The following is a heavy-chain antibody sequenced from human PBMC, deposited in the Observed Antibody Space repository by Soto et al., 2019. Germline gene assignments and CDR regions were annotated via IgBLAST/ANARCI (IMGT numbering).Heavy chain of an antibody. Sequence: QVQLQESGPGLVKPSETLSLTCTVSGGSISSYYWSWIRQPPGKGLEWIGYIYYSGSTNYNPSLKRRVTISVDTSKNQFSLKLSSVTAADTAVDYGARVGGGACDIWGQGTMVTVSS. J-gene: IGHJ3*02. CDR1: GGSISSYY. CDR2: IYYSGST. V-gene: IGHV4-59*01. CDR3: ARVGGGACDI. D-gene: IGHD3-16*01.